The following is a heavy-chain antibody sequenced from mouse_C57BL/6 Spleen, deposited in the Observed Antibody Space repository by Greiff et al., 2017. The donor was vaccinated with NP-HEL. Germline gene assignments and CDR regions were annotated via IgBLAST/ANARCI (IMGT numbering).Heavy chain of an antibody. CDR3: ARHANYYGSSFDY. CDR2: ISGGGGNT. CDR1: GFTFSSYT. Sequence: EVKLMESGGGLVKPGGSLKLSCAASGFTFSSYTMSWVRQTPEKRLEWVATISGGGGNTYYPDSVKGRFTISRDNAKNTLYLQMSSLRSEDTALYYCARHANYYGSSFDYWGQGTTLTVSS. V-gene: IGHV5-9*01. D-gene: IGHD1-1*01. J-gene: IGHJ2*01.